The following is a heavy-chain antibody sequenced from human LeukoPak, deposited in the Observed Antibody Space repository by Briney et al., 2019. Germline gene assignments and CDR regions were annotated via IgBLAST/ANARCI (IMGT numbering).Heavy chain of an antibody. CDR2: IYRSGST. D-gene: IGHD4-17*01. CDR3: ARAATVTQHDAFDI. J-gene: IGHJ3*02. V-gene: IGHV4-30-2*01. Sequence: SETLSLTCAVSGGSISSGGYSWSWIRQPPGKGLEWIGYIYRSGSTYYNPSLKSRVTISVDRSKNQFSLKLSSVTAADTAVYYCARAATVTQHDAFDIWGQGTMVTVSS. CDR1: GGSISSGGYS.